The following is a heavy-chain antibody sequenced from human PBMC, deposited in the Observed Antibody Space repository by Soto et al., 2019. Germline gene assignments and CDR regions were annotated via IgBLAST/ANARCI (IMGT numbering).Heavy chain of an antibody. CDR2: INPDNGNT. Sequence: GPSVEVSCNFSGSSLTELSLHCVRQAPGQRLEWMGWINPDNGNTKSSQKFQDRVIITRDTPASTAYMDLSSLRSEDTAVYYCARGIATGQLDPWGQGTLVTVCS. D-gene: IGHD2-15*01. CDR3: ARGIATGQLDP. J-gene: IGHJ5*02. V-gene: IGHV1-3*01. CDR1: GSSLTELS.